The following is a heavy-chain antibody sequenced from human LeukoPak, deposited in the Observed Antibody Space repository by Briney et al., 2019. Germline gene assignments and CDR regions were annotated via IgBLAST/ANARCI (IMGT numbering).Heavy chain of an antibody. D-gene: IGHD4-17*01. CDR1: GFTVSSNY. CDR2: ISGSGGST. J-gene: IGHJ4*02. Sequence: GGSLRLSCAASGFTVSSNYMSWVRQAPGKGLEWVSAISGSGGSTYYADSVKGRFTISRDNSKNTLYLQMNSLRAEDTAVYYCRGLMLATVTTKGYFDYWGQGTLVTVSS. V-gene: IGHV3-23*01. CDR3: RGLMLATVTTKGYFDY.